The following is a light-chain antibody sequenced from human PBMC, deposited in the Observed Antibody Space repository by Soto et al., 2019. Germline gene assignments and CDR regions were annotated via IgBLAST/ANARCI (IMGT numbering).Light chain of an antibody. CDR1: ASDIGNYNY. Sequence: QSVLTQPASVSGSPGQSITISCTGTASDIGNYNYVSWYQVHPGKAPKLLIYGVSNRPSGVSNRFSGSKSGNAASLTISGLQAEDEADYYCYSYSAYTTLWVFGGGTKLTVL. CDR3: YSYSAYTTLWV. V-gene: IGLV2-14*01. CDR2: GVS. J-gene: IGLJ3*02.